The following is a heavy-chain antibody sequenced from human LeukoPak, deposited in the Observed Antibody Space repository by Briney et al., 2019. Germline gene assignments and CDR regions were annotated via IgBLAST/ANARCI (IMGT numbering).Heavy chain of an antibody. CDR2: IYYSGST. CDR3: ARAGYGSPFYWFDP. J-gene: IGHJ5*02. Sequence: SETLSLTCTVSGGSISSYYWDWIRQPPGKGLEWIGYIYYSGSTNYNPSLKSRVTISVDTSKNQFSLKLSSVTAADTAVYYCARAGYGSPFYWFDPWGQGTLVTVSS. CDR1: GGSISSYY. D-gene: IGHD3-10*01. V-gene: IGHV4-59*01.